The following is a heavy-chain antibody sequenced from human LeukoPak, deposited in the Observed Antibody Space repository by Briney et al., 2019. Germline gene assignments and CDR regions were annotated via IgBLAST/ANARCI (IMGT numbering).Heavy chain of an antibody. CDR1: GGSFSGYY. J-gene: IGHJ4*02. CDR3: ARLRFSARYTPRYYFDY. V-gene: IGHV4-34*01. D-gene: IGHD3-3*01. CDR2: INHSGST. Sequence: PSETLSLTCAVYGGSFSGYYWSWIRQPPGKGLEWIGEINHSGSTNYNPSLKSRVTISVDTSKNQFSLKLSSVTAADTAVYYCARLRFSARYTPRYYFDYWGQGTLVTVSS.